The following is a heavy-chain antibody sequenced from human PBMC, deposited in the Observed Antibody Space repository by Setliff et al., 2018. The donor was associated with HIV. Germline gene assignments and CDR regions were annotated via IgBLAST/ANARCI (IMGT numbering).Heavy chain of an antibody. CDR2: IYYTGST. Sequence: SETLSLTCTVSGGSISTFYWSWIRQPPGKGLELIGYIYYTGSTNYNPSLKSRVTISVDTSKNQFSLKLSSVTAADTAVYYCARDRVAVAVSLIYYYGMDVWGQGTTVTVSS. J-gene: IGHJ6*02. V-gene: IGHV4-59*01. CDR3: ARDRVAVAVSLIYYYGMDV. CDR1: GGSISTFY. D-gene: IGHD6-19*01.